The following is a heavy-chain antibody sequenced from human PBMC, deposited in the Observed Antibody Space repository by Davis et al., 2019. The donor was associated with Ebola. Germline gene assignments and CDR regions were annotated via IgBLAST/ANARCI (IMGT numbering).Heavy chain of an antibody. V-gene: IGHV4-59*01. CDR3: ARITMVQGVSNWFDP. CDR2: IYYSGST. CDR1: GGPISSYY. D-gene: IGHD3-10*01. Sequence: MPSETLSLTCTVSGGPISSYYWSWIRQPPGKGLEWIGYIYYSGSTNYNPSLKSRVTISVDTSKNQFSLKLSSVTAADTAVYYCARITMVQGVSNWFDPWGQGTLVTVSS. J-gene: IGHJ5*02.